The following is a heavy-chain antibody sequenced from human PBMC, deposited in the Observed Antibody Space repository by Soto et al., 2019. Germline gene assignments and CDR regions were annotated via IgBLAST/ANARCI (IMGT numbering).Heavy chain of an antibody. CDR3: AKDMGRIAVGQDY. D-gene: IGHD6-19*01. CDR2: IGASGSNT. V-gene: IGHV3-23*01. CDR1: GFSFSSYA. J-gene: IGHJ4*02. Sequence: EVQLLESGGGLVQPGESLRLSCAASGFSFSSYAMNWVRQAPGKGLEWVSSIGASGSNTYYADSVKGRFTISRDNSKNTLYLQMNSLRVGDTALFYCAKDMGRIAVGQDYWGRGALVTVSP.